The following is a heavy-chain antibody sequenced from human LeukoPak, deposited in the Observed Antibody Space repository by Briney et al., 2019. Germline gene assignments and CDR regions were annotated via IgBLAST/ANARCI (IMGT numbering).Heavy chain of an antibody. D-gene: IGHD6-19*01. CDR2: INGSGGRI. J-gene: IGHJ4*02. V-gene: IGHV3-23*01. Sequence: PGGSLRLSCAASGFTFSSYAMSWVRQAPGKGLEWVSAINGSGGRIYYADSVKGRFTISRDNSKHTLYLQINSLRAEDTAVYYCAKDWSYSGWSYYFDYWGQGTLVTVSS. CDR1: GFTFSSYA. CDR3: AKDWSYSGWSYYFDY.